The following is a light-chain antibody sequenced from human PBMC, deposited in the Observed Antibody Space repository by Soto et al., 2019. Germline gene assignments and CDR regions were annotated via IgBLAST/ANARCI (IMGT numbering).Light chain of an antibody. CDR2: EDS. J-gene: IGLJ3*02. CDR3: CSYPGSSTSWV. Sequence: QSALTQPASVSGSPGQSITISCTGTSSDAGNYNFVSWYQQHPGKAPKVIIYEDSTRPSGVSNRISGSKSGNTASLTISGLQAEDEADYYCCSYPGSSTSWVFGGGTKLTVL. V-gene: IGLV2-23*01. CDR1: SSDAGNYNF.